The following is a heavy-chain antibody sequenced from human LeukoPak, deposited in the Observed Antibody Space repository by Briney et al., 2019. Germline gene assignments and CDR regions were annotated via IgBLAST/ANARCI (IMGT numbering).Heavy chain of an antibody. CDR2: IIPIFGTA. CDR3: ARGLYSSSPEIYYYMDV. J-gene: IGHJ6*03. CDR1: GGTFSSYA. V-gene: IGHV1-69*05. D-gene: IGHD6-6*01. Sequence: ASVKVSCKASGGTFSSYAISWVRQAPGQGLEWMGGIIPIFGTANYAQKFQGRVTITTDESTSTAYMELSSLRSEDTAVYYCARGLYSSSPEIYYYMDVWGKGTTVTVSS.